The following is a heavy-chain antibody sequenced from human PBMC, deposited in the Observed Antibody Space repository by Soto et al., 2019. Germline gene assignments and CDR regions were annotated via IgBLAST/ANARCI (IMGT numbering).Heavy chain of an antibody. D-gene: IGHD3-16*01. CDR1: GGSISSYY. J-gene: IGHJ6*02. CDR2: IYYSGST. CDR3: ARDRGWGSPYYGMDV. Sequence: SETLSLTCTVSGGSISSYYWSWIRQHPGKGLEWIGYIYYSGSTNYNPSLKSRVTISVDRSKNQFSLNLTSVTAADTAMYYCARDRGWGSPYYGMDVWGQGTTVTVSS. V-gene: IGHV4-59*12.